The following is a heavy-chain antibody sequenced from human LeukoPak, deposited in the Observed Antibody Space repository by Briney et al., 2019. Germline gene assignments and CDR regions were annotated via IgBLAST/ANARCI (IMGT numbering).Heavy chain of an antibody. CDR3: ARTYYDILTGYYMDV. J-gene: IGHJ6*03. CDR2: MNPNSGNT. Sequence: ASVKVSCKASGYTFTSYDINWVRQATGQGLEWMGWMNPNSGNTGYAQKFQGRVTMTRNTSISTAYMELSSLRSEDTAVYYCARTYYDILTGYYMDVWGKGTTVTISS. D-gene: IGHD3-9*01. V-gene: IGHV1-8*01. CDR1: GYTFTSYD.